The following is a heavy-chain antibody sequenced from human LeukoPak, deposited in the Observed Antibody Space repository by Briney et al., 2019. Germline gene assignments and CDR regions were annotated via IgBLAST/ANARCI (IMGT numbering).Heavy chain of an antibody. CDR2: IIPIFGTA. D-gene: IGHD3-10*01. V-gene: IGHV1-69*13. Sequence: ASVKVSCKASGGTFSSYAISWVRQAPGQGLEWMGGIIPIFGTANYAQKFQGRVTITADESTGTAYMELSSLRSEDTAVYYCAKEADTMVRGVIWFDPWGQGTLVTVSS. CDR1: GGTFSSYA. J-gene: IGHJ5*02. CDR3: AKEADTMVRGVIWFDP.